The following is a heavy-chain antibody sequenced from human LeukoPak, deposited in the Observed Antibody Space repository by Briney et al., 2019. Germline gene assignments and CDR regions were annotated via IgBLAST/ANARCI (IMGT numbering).Heavy chain of an antibody. V-gene: IGHV3-11*04. Sequence: GGSLRLSCAASGFTFSDYYMSWIRQAPGKGLECVSYICGSGSSIYYTDSVKGRFTISRDNAKSSLYLQMNSLRAEDTAVYFCARDSAPSIASRPYPDYWGQGTLVTVYS. CDR3: ARDSAPSIASRPYPDY. J-gene: IGHJ4*02. CDR1: GFTFSDYY. D-gene: IGHD6-6*01. CDR2: ICGSGSSI.